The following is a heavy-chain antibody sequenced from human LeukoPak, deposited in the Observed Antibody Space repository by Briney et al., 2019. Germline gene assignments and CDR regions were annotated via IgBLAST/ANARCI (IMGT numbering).Heavy chain of an antibody. D-gene: IGHD6-19*01. Sequence: ASVKVSCKASGYTFTGYYMHWVRQAPGQGLEWMGRINPNSGVTNYAQKFQGRVTMTRDTSINTAYMELSRLTSDDTAVYYCAREQAMAVAGTDYWGQGTLVTVSS. CDR2: INPNSGVT. V-gene: IGHV1-2*06. J-gene: IGHJ4*02. CDR3: AREQAMAVAGTDY. CDR1: GYTFTGYY.